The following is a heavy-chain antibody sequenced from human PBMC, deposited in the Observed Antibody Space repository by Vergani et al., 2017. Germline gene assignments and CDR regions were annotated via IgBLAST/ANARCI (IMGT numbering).Heavy chain of an antibody. Sequence: QVQLQESGPGLVKPPGTLSLTCAVSGGSISSSNWWSWVRQPPGKGLEWIGEIYHSGSTNYNPSLKSRVTISVDKSKNQFSLKLSSVTAADTAVYYCAGRQNLYSGSYTGGFDYWGQGTLVTVSS. D-gene: IGHD1-26*01. CDR2: IYHSGST. J-gene: IGHJ4*02. CDR1: GGSISSSNW. V-gene: IGHV4-4*03. CDR3: AGRQNLYSGSYTGGFDY.